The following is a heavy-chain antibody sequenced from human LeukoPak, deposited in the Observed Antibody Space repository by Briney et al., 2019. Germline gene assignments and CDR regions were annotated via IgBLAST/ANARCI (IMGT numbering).Heavy chain of an antibody. V-gene: IGHV3-23*01. D-gene: IGHD3-16*01. CDR1: GSGFTFGNFG. Sequence: GGSLRLSCEASGSGFTFGNFGMSWVRQAPGKGLEWLSGISGSGYYTYYADSVKGRFTVSRDNSKNTLYIQMNSLRAEDTAVYYCAKDGSWGDYYFYFYMDVWGKGTTVTVSS. J-gene: IGHJ6*03. CDR2: ISGSGYYT. CDR3: AKDGSWGDYYFYFYMDV.